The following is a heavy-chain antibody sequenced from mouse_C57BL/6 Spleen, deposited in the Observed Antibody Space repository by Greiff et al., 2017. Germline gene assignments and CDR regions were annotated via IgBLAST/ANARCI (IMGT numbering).Heavy chain of an antibody. CDR2: INPNNGGT. CDR3: ARRGSGYYAMDY. Sequence: EVKLMESGPELVKPGASVKIPCKASGYTFTDYNMDWVKQSHGKSLEWIGDINPNNGGTIYNQKFKGKATLTVDKSSSTAYMELRSLTSEDTAVYYCARRGSGYYAMDYWGQGTSVTVSS. J-gene: IGHJ4*01. D-gene: IGHD3-2*02. CDR1: GYTFTDYN. V-gene: IGHV1-18*01.